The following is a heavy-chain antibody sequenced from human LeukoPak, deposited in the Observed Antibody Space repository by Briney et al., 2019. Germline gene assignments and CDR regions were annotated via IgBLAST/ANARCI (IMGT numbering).Heavy chain of an antibody. J-gene: IGHJ4*02. V-gene: IGHV3-64*01. CDR3: ARDWGGYGGNSGTSD. D-gene: IGHD4-23*01. Sequence: GGSLRLSCAASGFTFSSYAMHWVRQAPGKGLEYVSAISSNGGSTYYANSVKGRFTISRDNSKNTLYLQMGSLRAEDMAVYYCARDWGGYGGNSGTSDWGQGTLVTVSS. CDR2: ISSNGGST. CDR1: GFTFSSYA.